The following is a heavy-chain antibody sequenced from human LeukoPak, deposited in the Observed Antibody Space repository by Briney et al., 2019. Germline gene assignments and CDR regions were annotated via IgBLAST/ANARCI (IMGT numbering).Heavy chain of an antibody. CDR3: AKDLLSVYSSGWYY. J-gene: IGHJ4*02. Sequence: GGSLRLSCAASGFTFSSYSMNWVRQAPGKGLEWVSAISGSGGSTYYADSVKGRFTISRDNSKNTLYLQMNSLRAEDTAVYYCAKDLLSVYSSGWYYWGQGTLVTVSS. D-gene: IGHD6-19*01. V-gene: IGHV3-23*01. CDR1: GFTFSSYS. CDR2: ISGSGGST.